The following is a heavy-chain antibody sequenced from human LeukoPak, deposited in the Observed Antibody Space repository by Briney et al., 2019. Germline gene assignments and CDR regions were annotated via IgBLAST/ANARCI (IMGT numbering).Heavy chain of an antibody. CDR1: GFTLSNYG. D-gene: IGHD6-19*01. CDR2: LRYDGSNK. Sequence: GGAPRPSRAAPGFTLSNYGMHWGRQAPGKGVGGGGFLRYDGSNKYYADSVKGRFTISRDNSKNTLYLQMNSLRAEDTAVYYCAKGYYSSGFLSYFDYWGQGTLVTVSS. J-gene: IGHJ4*02. V-gene: IGHV3-30*02. CDR3: AKGYYSSGFLSYFDY.